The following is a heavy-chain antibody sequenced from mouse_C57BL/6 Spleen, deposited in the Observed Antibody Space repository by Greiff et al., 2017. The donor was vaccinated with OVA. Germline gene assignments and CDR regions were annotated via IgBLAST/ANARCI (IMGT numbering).Heavy chain of an antibody. CDR2: IDPSDSET. D-gene: IGHD2-4*01. Sequence: VQLKQPGAELVRPGSSVKLSCKASGYTFTSYWMHWVKQRPIQGLEWIGNIDPSDSETHYNQKFKDKATLTVDKSSSTAYMQLSSLTSEDSAVYYCARDYDYAWFAYWGQGTLVTVSA. J-gene: IGHJ3*01. CDR1: GYTFTSYW. V-gene: IGHV1-52*01. CDR3: ARDYDYAWFAY.